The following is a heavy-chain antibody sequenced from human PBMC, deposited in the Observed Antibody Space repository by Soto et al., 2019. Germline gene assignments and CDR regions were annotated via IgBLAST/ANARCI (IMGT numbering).Heavy chain of an antibody. D-gene: IGHD3-10*01. V-gene: IGHV3-15*01. Sequence: GGSLRLSCAASGFTFDDYAMHWVRQAPGKGLEWVGRINSKTDGGTTDYAAPVKGRFTISRDDSKNTLYLQMNSLKTEDTAVYYCTTLFQTNYYGSGSYYAQYYYYMDVWGKGTTVTVSS. CDR3: TTLFQTNYYGSGSYYAQYYYYMDV. CDR2: INSKTDGGTT. CDR1: GFTFDDYA. J-gene: IGHJ6*03.